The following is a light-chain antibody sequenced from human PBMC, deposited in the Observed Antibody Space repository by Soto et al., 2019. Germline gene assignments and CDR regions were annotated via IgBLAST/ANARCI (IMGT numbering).Light chain of an antibody. CDR1: SSDVGGYNY. V-gene: IGLV2-8*01. J-gene: IGLJ1*01. CDR3: SSYGGSNNWDYV. CDR2: EVS. Sequence: QSVLTQPPSASGSPGQSVTISCTGTSSDVGGYNYVSWYQQHPGKAPKLMIYEVSKRPSGVPDRFSGSKSGNTASLTVSGLQAEDEADYYCSSYGGSNNWDYVFGTGTKLTVL.